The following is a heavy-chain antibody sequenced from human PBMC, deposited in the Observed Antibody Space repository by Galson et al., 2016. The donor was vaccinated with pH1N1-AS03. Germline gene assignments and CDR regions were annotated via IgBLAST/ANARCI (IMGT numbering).Heavy chain of an antibody. CDR3: AREGKMVARLAFDY. CDR2: IYDGGST. D-gene: IGHD2-15*01. J-gene: IGHJ4*02. CDR1: GFTVSTHY. V-gene: IGHV3-53*05. Sequence: SLRLSCAASGFTVSTHYINWVRQAPGKGLEWVSVIYDGGSTYYADSVKGRFTISRDNSRNTVYLQMTSLRPEDTGVYYCAREGKMVARLAFDYWGQGTLVAVSS.